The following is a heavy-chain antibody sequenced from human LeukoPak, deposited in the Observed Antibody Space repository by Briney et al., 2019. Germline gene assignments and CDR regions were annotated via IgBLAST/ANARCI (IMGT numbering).Heavy chain of an antibody. D-gene: IGHD3-22*01. J-gene: IGHJ4*02. CDR3: ARHPEGGTVTLLNYYDSSGYES. CDR1: GGSISSSSYY. V-gene: IGHV4-39*01. Sequence: SETLSLTCTVSGGSISSSSYYWGWIRQPPGKGLEWIGSIYYSGGTYYNPSLKSRVTISVDTSKNQFSLKLSSVTAADTAVYYCARHPEGGTVTLLNYYDSSGYESWGQGTLVTVSS. CDR2: IYYSGGT.